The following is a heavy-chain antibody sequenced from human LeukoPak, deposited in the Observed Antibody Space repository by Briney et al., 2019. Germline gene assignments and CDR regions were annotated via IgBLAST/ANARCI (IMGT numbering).Heavy chain of an antibody. J-gene: IGHJ4*02. V-gene: IGHV1-46*01. CDR2: INRSGGST. CDR1: GYTFTNYY. Sequence: GASVKVSCKASGYTFTNYYIHWVRQAPGQGLEWTGIINRSGGSTSYAQKFQGGVTMTRDTSTSTVYMELSSLRSEDTAVYYCAREGPYSDSSRSRFDYWGQGTLVTVSS. CDR3: AREGPYSDSSRSRFDY. D-gene: IGHD6-6*01.